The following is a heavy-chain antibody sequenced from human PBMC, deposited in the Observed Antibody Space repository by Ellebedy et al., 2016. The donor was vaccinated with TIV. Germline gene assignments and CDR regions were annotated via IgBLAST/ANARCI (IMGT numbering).Heavy chain of an antibody. J-gene: IGHJ6*02. D-gene: IGHD1-26*01. CDR1: GGTFSSYA. CDR3: ARVRWAEDDSGSYWNHYYYGMDV. V-gene: IGHV1-69*13. Sequence: AASVKVSCKASGGTFSSYAISWVRQAPGQGLEWMGGIIPIFGTANYAQKFQGRVTITADESTSTAYMELSSLRSEDTAVYYCARVRWAEDDSGSYWNHYYYGMDVWGQGTTVTVSS. CDR2: IIPIFGTA.